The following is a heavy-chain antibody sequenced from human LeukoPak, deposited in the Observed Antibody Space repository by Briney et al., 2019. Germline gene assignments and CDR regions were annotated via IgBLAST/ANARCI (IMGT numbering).Heavy chain of an antibody. CDR3: AKGGSYYTSSWFDP. V-gene: IGHV3-23*01. CDR2: ISGVGGST. J-gene: IGHJ5*02. CDR1: AITFSSYP. D-gene: IGHD3-10*01. Sequence: GGSLRLSCAASAITFSSYPMSWVRQAPGKGLEWVSAISGVGGSTFYADSVKGRFTISRDNSKNTVYLQMNSLRADDTAVYYCAKGGSYYTSSWFDPWGQGTLVTVSS.